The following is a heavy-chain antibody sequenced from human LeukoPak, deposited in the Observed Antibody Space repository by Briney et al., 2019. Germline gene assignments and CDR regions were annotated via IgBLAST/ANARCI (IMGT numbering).Heavy chain of an antibody. CDR2: IYYSGST. D-gene: IGHD5-24*01. J-gene: IGHJ4*02. CDR3: ARGARAGYNLEPFDY. CDR1: GVSMSSYY. Sequence: PSETLSLTCTVSGVSMSSYYWSWIRQPPGKGLEWIGYIYYSGSTKYNPSLKSRVTISVDTSKNQFSLKLSSVTAADTAVYYCARGARAGYNLEPFDYWGQGTLVTVSS. V-gene: IGHV4-59*08.